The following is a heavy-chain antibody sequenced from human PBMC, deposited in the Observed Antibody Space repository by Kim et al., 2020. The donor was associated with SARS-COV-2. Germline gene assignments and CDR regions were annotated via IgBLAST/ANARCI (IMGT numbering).Heavy chain of an antibody. D-gene: IGHD3-10*01. CDR3: ARGPSVLLWFGELALPFDY. CDR2: INHSGST. Sequence: SETLSLTCAVYGGSFSGYYWSWIRQPPGKGLEWIGEINHSGSTNYNPSLKSRVTISVDTSKNQFSLKLSSVTAADTAVYYCARGPSVLLWFGELALPFDYWGQGTLVTVSS. J-gene: IGHJ4*02. V-gene: IGHV4-34*01. CDR1: GGSFSGYY.